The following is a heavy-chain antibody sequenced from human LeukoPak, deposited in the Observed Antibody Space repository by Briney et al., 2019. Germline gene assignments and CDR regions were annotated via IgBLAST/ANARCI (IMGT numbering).Heavy chain of an antibody. V-gene: IGHV1-18*01. CDR2: ISAYNKR. CDR1: GYTFTGYG. CDR3: ARVSAPPDYGDYVSENWFDP. D-gene: IGHD4-17*01. J-gene: IGHJ5*02. Sequence: ASVKVSCKASGYTFTGYGINWVRQASGQGLEWMGWISAYNKRNYAQKFQGRVTMTTDTSTSTAYMELRNLRSDDTAVYYCARVSAPPDYGDYVSENWFDPWGQGTLVTVSS.